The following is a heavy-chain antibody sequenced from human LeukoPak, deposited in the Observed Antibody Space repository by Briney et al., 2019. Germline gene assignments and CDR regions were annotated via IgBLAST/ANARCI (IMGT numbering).Heavy chain of an antibody. D-gene: IGHD6-19*01. CDR2: ISYDGSNK. J-gene: IGHJ4*02. CDR3: AKEMIVGVAGNPDY. CDR1: GFTFSPYG. V-gene: IGHV3-30*18. Sequence: PGGSLRLSCAASGFTFSPYGMHWARKAPGKGLEWVAVISYDGSNKYYPDSVKGRFIISRDNPKNTLYVQMNSLRTEDTAVYYCAKEMIVGVAGNPDYWGQGTLVTVSS.